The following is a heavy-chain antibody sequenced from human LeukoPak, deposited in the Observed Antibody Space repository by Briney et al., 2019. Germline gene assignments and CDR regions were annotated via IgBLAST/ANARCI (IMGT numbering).Heavy chain of an antibody. CDR3: ARDLAGSRDK. D-gene: IGHD2-15*01. J-gene: IGHJ4*02. CDR1: EFTFSSYW. V-gene: IGHV3-74*01. CDR2: INTDGSTT. Sequence: GESLRLSCVDSEFTFSSYWMHWVRQAPGEGLVWVSRINTDGSTTDYADSVKGRFTISRDNAKNTLYLQMNSLRAEDTAVYYCARDLAGSRDKWGQGTLVTVSS.